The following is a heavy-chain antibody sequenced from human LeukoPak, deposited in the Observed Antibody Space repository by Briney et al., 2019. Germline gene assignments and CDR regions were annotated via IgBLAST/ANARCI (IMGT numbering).Heavy chain of an antibody. Sequence: GGSLRLSCAASGFTVSSNYMSWVRQAPGKGLEWVSVIYRGDSTYYADSVKGRFTISRDNSKNTLYLQMNSLRAEDTAVYYCARDFRLITMIAWGYYYYYYMDVWGKGTTVTISS. J-gene: IGHJ6*03. V-gene: IGHV3-53*01. D-gene: IGHD3-22*01. CDR1: GFTVSSNY. CDR3: ARDFRLITMIAWGYYYYYYMDV. CDR2: IYRGDST.